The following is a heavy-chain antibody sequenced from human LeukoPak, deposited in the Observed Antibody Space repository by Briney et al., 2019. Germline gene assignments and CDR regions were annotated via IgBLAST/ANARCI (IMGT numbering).Heavy chain of an antibody. J-gene: IGHJ4*02. D-gene: IGHD5-18*01. CDR1: GFTFGSYW. CDR2: IKEDGSEK. Sequence: ESGGSLRLSCAASGFTFGSYWMSWVRQAPGKGLEWVANIKEDGSEKYYVDSVKGRFTISRDSAKNSLYLQMNSLRVEDTAVYYCARDHNYGSDYWGQGTLVTVSS. CDR3: ARDHNYGSDY. V-gene: IGHV3-7*03.